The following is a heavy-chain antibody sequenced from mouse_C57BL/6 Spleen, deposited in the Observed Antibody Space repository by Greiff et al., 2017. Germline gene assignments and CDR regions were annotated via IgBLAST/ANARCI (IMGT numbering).Heavy chain of an antibody. CDR2: IRNKANGYTT. D-gene: IGHD4-1*01. V-gene: IGHV7-3*01. J-gene: IGHJ1*03. CDR1: GFTFTDYY. Sequence: EVKVVESGGGLVQPGGSLSLSCAASGFTFTDYYMSWVRQPPGKALEWLGFIRNKANGYTTEYSASVKGRFTISRDTSQSILYLQMNALRAEDSATYYCARGWDGGYFDVWGTGTTVTVSS. CDR3: ARGWDGGYFDV.